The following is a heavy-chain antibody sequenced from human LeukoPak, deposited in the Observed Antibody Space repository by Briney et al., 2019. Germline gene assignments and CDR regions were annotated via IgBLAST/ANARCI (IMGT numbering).Heavy chain of an antibody. CDR1: GVSISSYY. D-gene: IGHD6-19*01. CDR2: IYYSGST. J-gene: IGHJ4*02. CDR3: ARAPSGLYYFDY. Sequence: PSQSLSLTCPVSGVSISSYYWSWIRHPPGKGLEWIGYIYYSGSTNYNPSLRSRVTISVATSKNQFSLKLSSVTAADTAVYYCARAPSGLYYFDYWGQGTLVTVSS. V-gene: IGHV4-59*01.